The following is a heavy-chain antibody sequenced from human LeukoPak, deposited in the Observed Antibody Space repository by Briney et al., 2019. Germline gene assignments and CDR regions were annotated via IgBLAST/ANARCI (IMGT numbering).Heavy chain of an antibody. Sequence: SETLSLTCTVSGGSVSSGSYYWSWIRQPPGKGLEWIGYIYYSGSTNYNPSLKSRVTISVDTSKNQFSLELSSVTAADTAVYYCASERVTMVRGVPGFLDYWGQGTLVTVSS. V-gene: IGHV4-61*01. CDR1: GGSVSSGSYY. CDR2: IYYSGST. J-gene: IGHJ4*02. CDR3: ASERVTMVRGVPGFLDY. D-gene: IGHD3-10*01.